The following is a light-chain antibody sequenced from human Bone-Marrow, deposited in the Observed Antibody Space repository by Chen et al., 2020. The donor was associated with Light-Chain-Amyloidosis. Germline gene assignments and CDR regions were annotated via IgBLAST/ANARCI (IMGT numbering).Light chain of an antibody. CDR1: TGTVTSGHY. CDR3: LLSYSGVRV. CDR2: DAS. V-gene: IGLV7-46*01. J-gene: IGLJ2*01. Sequence: QAVVTQEPSLTVPPGGTVTLTGGSSTGTVTSGHYPYWFQQKPGQAPRPLIYDASSKHSWTPARFSGSLLGGKAALTLSGVQPEDEADYYCLLSYSGVRVFGGGTKLTVL.